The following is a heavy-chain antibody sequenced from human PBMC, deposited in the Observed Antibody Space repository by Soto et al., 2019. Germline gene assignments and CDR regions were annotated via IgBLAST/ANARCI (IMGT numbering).Heavy chain of an antibody. CDR2: ISANNGHT. D-gene: IGHD3-16*01. J-gene: IGHJ4*02. V-gene: IGHV1-18*01. Sequence: QVQLVQSGPEVKKAGASVKVSCKASGYIFTNYGITWVRQAPGQGLEWMGWISANNGHTNHAQKLQGRVTMTTDTSTSTAYMELRSLRADDTAVYYCARDFVGGTSRKDYWGQGTLVTVSS. CDR1: GYIFTNYG. CDR3: ARDFVGGTSRKDY.